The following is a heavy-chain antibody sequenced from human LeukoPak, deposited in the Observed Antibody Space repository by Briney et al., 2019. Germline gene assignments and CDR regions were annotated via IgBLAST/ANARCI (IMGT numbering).Heavy chain of an antibody. Sequence: ASVKVSCKASGFTFTSSAVQWVRQARGQRLEWIGWIVVGSGNTNYAQKFQERVTITRDMSTSTAYMELSSLRSEDTAVYYCAAGSLYGERDYFDYWDQGTLVTVSS. CDR3: AAGSLYGERDYFDY. D-gene: IGHD4-17*01. CDR2: IVVGSGNT. V-gene: IGHV1-58*01. J-gene: IGHJ4*02. CDR1: GFTFTSSA.